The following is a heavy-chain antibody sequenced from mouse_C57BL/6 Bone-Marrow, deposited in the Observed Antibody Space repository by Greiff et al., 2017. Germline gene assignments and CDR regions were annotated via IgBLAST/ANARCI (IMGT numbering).Heavy chain of an antibody. Sequence: QVQLQQSGPGLVQPSQSLSITCTVSGFSLTSYGVHWVRQSPGKGLEWLGVIWSGGSTDYNAAFISRLSISKDNSKSHVFFKMNSLQADDTALYYCARSSLSYGSSPPYFDYWGQGTTLTVSS. J-gene: IGHJ2*01. CDR1: GFSLTSYG. V-gene: IGHV2-2*01. D-gene: IGHD1-1*01. CDR3: ARSSLSYGSSPPYFDY. CDR2: IWSGGST.